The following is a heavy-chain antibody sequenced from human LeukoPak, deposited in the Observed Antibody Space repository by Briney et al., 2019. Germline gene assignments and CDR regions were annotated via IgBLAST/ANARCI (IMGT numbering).Heavy chain of an antibody. CDR1: GGSFSGYY. CDR3: AISANYDFWSGYYRGRAFDY. CDR2: INHSGST. V-gene: IGHV4-34*01. D-gene: IGHD3-3*01. Sequence: SETLSLTCAVYGGSFSGYYWSWIRQPPGKGLEWIGEINHSGSTNYNPSLKSRVTISVDTSKNQFPLKLSSVTAADTAVYYCAISANYDFWSGYYRGRAFDYWGQGTLVTVSS. J-gene: IGHJ4*02.